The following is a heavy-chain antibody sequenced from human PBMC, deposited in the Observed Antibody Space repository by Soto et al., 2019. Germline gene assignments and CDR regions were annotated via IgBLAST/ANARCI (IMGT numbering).Heavy chain of an antibody. J-gene: IGHJ6*03. CDR3: ARHEYCSGGSCYQEWFDYMDV. CDR1: GGSISSYY. V-gene: IGHV4-59*08. Sequence: SETLSLTCTVSGGSISSYYWSWIRQPPGKGLEWIGYIYYSGSTNYNPSLKSRVTISVDTSKNQFSLKLSSVTAADTAVYYCARHEYCSGGSCYQEWFDYMDVWGKGTTVTVSS. CDR2: IYYSGST. D-gene: IGHD2-15*01.